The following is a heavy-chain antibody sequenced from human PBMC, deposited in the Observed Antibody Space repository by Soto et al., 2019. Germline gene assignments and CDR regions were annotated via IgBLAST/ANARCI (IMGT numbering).Heavy chain of an antibody. D-gene: IGHD1-26*01. V-gene: IGHV1-2*02. J-gene: IGHJ5*02. CDR3: ARDLSGSYNAVPYNWFDP. Sequence: GAPVKVSFRASGYTFTGYYMHWVRQAPGQGLEWMGCINPNSGGTNYAQKFQGRVTMTRDTSISTAYMELSRLRSDDTAVYYCARDLSGSYNAVPYNWFDPWGQGTLLTVSS. CDR1: GYTFTGYY. CDR2: INPNSGGT.